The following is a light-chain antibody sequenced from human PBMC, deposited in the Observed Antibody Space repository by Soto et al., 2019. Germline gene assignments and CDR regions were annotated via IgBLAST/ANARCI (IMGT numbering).Light chain of an antibody. V-gene: IGKV3-11*01. CDR1: QSVASSY. CDR3: QQRSNWPPSIT. Sequence: EVVLTQSPGTLCLSPGERVTLSCRASQSVASSYLAWYQQKPGQAPRLLIYDASNRATGIPARFSGSGSGTDFTLTISSLEPEDFAVYYCQQRSNWPPSITFGQGTRLEIK. CDR2: DAS. J-gene: IGKJ5*01.